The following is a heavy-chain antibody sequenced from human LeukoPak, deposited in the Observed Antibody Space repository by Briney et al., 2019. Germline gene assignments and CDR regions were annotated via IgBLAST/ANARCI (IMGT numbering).Heavy chain of an antibody. CDR1: GFTFSSYA. Sequence: GGSLRLSCAGSGFTFSSYAMYWVRQAPGKGLEWVSVICGSGDSTYYADSVKGRFTISRDNAKNSLYLQMNSLRAEDTAVYYCARVVRQQLDRVYYFDYWGQGTLVTVSS. CDR2: ICGSGDST. CDR3: ARVVRQQLDRVYYFDY. V-gene: IGHV3-23*01. J-gene: IGHJ4*02. D-gene: IGHD6-13*01.